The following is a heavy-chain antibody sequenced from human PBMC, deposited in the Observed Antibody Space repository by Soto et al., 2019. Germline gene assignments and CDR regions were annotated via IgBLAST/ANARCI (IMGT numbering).Heavy chain of an antibody. D-gene: IGHD5-18*01. Sequence: QVQLQESGPGLVTPSQTLSLTCTVAGDSVTSDEFYWGWIRQPPGKGLEYIAYIYHRGITDYNPSLKSRVSVSVDTSKNHFSLSLTSVTAADTAVYYCARVQRESAMGHFDNWGQGTLVTVSS. CDR2: IYHRGIT. CDR3: ARVQRESAMGHFDN. J-gene: IGHJ4*02. CDR1: GDSVTSDEFY. V-gene: IGHV4-30-4*01.